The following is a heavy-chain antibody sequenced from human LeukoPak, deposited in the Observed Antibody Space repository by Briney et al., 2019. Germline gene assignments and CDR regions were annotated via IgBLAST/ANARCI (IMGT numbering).Heavy chain of an antibody. CDR3: ARRYCSSTSCYTKGIGWFDP. V-gene: IGHV1-69*05. CDR2: IIPIFGTA. D-gene: IGHD2-2*02. CDR1: GGTFSSYA. Sequence: ASVKVSCKASGGTFSSYAISWVRQAPGQGLEWMGGIIPIFGTANYAQKFQGRVTITTDESTSTAYMELSSLRSEDTAVHYCARRYCSSTSCYTKGIGWFDPWGQGTLVTVSS. J-gene: IGHJ5*02.